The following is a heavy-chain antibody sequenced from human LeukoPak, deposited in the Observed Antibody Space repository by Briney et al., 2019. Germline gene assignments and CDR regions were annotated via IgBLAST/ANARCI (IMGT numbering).Heavy chain of an antibody. V-gene: IGHV4-34*01. CDR3: ARKENVYYYFDY. D-gene: IGHD3-10*01. CDR2: INHSGST. J-gene: IGHJ4*02. CDR1: GGSFSGYY. Sequence: SETLSLTCAVYGGSFSGYYWSWIRQPPGKGLEWIGEINHSGSTNYNPSLKSRVTISVNTSKNQFSLKLSSVTAVDTAVYYCARKENVYYYFDYWGQGTLVTVSS.